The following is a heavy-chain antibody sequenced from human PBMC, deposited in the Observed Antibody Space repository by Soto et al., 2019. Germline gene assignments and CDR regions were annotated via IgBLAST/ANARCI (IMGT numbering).Heavy chain of an antibody. CDR1: GGSISSSSYY. Sequence: SETLSLTCTVSGGSISSSSYYWGWIRQPPGKGLEWIGSIYYSGSTYYNPSLKSRVTISVDTSKNQFSLKLSSVTAADTAVYYRERPNSSGWHFDYWGQGTLVTVSS. CDR2: IYYSGST. V-gene: IGHV4-39*01. J-gene: IGHJ4*02. D-gene: IGHD6-19*01. CDR3: ERPNSSGWHFDY.